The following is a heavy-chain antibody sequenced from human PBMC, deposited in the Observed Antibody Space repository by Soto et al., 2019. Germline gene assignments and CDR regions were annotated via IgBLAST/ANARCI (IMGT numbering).Heavy chain of an antibody. CDR2: IIPILGIA. D-gene: IGHD2-2*03. Sequence: QVQLVQSGAEVKKPGSSVKVSCKASGGTFSSYTISWVRQAHGQGLKWMGRIIPILGIANYAQKLQGRVTITADKSTSTAYMELSSLRSEDTAVYYCARDEVDIVVVPAATPVYFQHWGQGTLVTVSS. CDR3: ARDEVDIVVVPAATPVYFQH. CDR1: GGTFSSYT. V-gene: IGHV1-69*08. J-gene: IGHJ1*01.